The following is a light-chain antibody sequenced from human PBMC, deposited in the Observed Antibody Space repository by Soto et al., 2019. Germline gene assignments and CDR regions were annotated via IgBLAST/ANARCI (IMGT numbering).Light chain of an antibody. J-gene: IGKJ2*01. CDR1: QSVSSSY. Sequence: EIVLTQSPGTLSLSPGERATLSCRASQSVSSSYLDWYQQKPGQAPRLLIYGASSRATGIPDRFSGSGSGTDFTLTISRLEPVDFAVYYCQQYGSSPYTFGQGTKLEIK. V-gene: IGKV3-20*01. CDR3: QQYGSSPYT. CDR2: GAS.